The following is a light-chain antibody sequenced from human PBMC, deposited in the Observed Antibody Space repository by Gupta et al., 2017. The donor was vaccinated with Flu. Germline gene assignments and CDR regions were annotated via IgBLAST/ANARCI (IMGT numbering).Light chain of an antibody. CDR1: QSLVYSDGNTV. CDR3: MQGAHWPWA. J-gene: IGKJ1*01. Sequence: DVVMTQSPLSLPVTLGQTASISCRSSQSLVYSDGNTVLHWFQQRPGQAPRRLIYLVSHRESGVPDRFSGSGSGTEFTLKISRVEAKDVGIYFCMQGAHWPWAFGQGTKVEI. CDR2: LVS. V-gene: IGKV2-30*01.